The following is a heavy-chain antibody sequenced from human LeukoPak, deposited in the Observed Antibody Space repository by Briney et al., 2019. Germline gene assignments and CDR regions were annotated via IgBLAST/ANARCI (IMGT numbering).Heavy chain of an antibody. V-gene: IGHV3-30-3*01. CDR2: ISYDGSNK. Sequence: GGSLRLSCAASGFTFTNYAMHWVRQAPGKGLEWVAVISYDGSNKYYADSVKGRYTISRDNSMNTVYLQMNSLRAEDTAVYYCARGYDLGYYYYMDVWGKGTTVTVSS. J-gene: IGHJ6*03. CDR3: ARGYDLGYYYYMDV. CDR1: GFTFTNYA. D-gene: IGHD5-12*01.